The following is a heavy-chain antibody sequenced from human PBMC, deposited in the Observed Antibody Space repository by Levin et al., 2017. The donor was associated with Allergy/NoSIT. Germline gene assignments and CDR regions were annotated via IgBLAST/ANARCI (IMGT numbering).Heavy chain of an antibody. CDR2: ISDSGGST. D-gene: IGHD3-22*01. CDR1: GFTYTTYA. V-gene: IGHV3-23*01. CDR3: AKHGAYYYDSTGSAAHH. J-gene: IGHJ5*02. Sequence: GGSLRLSCAASGFTYTTYAMSWVRQAPRKGLEWVSSISDSGGSTSYADSVKGRFTISRDNSKNTLSLQMNSLRAEDTAIYYCAKHGAYYYDSTGSAAHHWGQGTRVTVSS.